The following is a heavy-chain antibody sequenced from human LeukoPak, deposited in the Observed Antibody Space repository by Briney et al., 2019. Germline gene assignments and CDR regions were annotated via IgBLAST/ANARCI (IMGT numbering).Heavy chain of an antibody. CDR2: INPNSGDT. CDR3: AKECITITGYYMDV. J-gene: IGHJ6*03. V-gene: IGHV1-2*02. D-gene: IGHD3-3*01. Sequence: ASVKVSCKASGYIFTGYYMHWVRQAPGQGLEWMGWINPNSGDTNYAQKFQGRVTMTRDTSISTAYMELSRLRSDDTAVYYCAKECITITGYYMDVWGKGTTVTVSS. CDR1: GYIFTGYY.